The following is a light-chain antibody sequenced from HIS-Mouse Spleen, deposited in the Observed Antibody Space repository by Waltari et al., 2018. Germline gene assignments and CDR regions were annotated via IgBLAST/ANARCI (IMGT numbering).Light chain of an antibody. Sequence: IVLTQSPGTLSLSPGERATLACRASQSVSSSYLAWYQQKPGQAPRLLIYGASSRATGIPDRFSGSGSGTDFTLTISRLGPEYFAVYYCQQYGSSPLTFGGGTKVEIK. CDR2: GAS. CDR3: QQYGSSPLT. J-gene: IGKJ4*01. V-gene: IGKV3-20*01. CDR1: QSVSSSY.